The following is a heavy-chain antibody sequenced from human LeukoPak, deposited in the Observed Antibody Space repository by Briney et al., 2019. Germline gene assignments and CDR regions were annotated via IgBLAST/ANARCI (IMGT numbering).Heavy chain of an antibody. CDR1: GGSISSSSYY. J-gene: IGHJ4*02. Sequence: PSETRSPTCTVSGGSISSSSYYWGWIRQPPGKGLEWIGSIYYSGSTYYNPSLKSPVTISVDTSKNQFSLKLSSVTAADTAVYYCARRGRGGGVVPAADLDYWGQGTLVTVSS. CDR2: IYYSGST. D-gene: IGHD2-2*01. CDR3: ARRGRGGGVVPAADLDY. V-gene: IGHV4-39*01.